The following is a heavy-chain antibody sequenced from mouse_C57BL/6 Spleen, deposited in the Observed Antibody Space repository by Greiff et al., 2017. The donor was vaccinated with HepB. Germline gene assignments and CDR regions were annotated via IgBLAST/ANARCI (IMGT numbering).Heavy chain of an antibody. CDR2: IDPENGDT. CDR3: TTGSRRFAY. CDR1: GFNIKDDY. D-gene: IGHD1-1*01. J-gene: IGHJ3*01. Sequence: VQLKQSGAELVRPGASVKLSCTASGFNIKDDYMHWVKQRPEQGLEWIGWIDPENGDTEYASKFQGKATITADTSSNTAYLQLSSLTSEDTAVYYCTTGSRRFAYWGQGTLVTVSA. V-gene: IGHV14-4*01.